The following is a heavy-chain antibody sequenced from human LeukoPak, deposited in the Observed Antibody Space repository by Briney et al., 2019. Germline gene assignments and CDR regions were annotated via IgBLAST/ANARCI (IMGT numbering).Heavy chain of an antibody. CDR2: IHSDGTT. D-gene: IGHD3-16*01. V-gene: IGHV4-4*09. CDR3: ARLNFRGGEALHFDS. J-gene: IGHJ4*02. CDR1: GGSLTNYY. Sequence: SETLSLTCSVSGGSLTNYYWGWIRQPPGKGLEFIGYIHSDGTTNYDSSLQSRVAISLDSSKIQFSLRLYSVTAADTALYFCARLNFRGGEALHFDSWGQGTLVTVSS.